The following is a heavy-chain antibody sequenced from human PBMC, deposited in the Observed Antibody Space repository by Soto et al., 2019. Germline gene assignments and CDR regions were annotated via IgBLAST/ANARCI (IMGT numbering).Heavy chain of an antibody. D-gene: IGHD3-22*01. Sequence: PGGSRRLACAACGFTFDDYAMHLVRQAPGKGLKGVSLISWDGGSTYYAYSVKGRFTISRANSKSSLYLQINSLRAEDTALYYSAKLVSRGYTLRNNYRMTDRGQGTRVAVS. V-gene: IGHV3-43D*04. J-gene: IGHJ6*01. CDR2: ISWDGGST. CDR3: AKLVSRGYTLRNNYRMTD. CDR1: GFTFDDYA.